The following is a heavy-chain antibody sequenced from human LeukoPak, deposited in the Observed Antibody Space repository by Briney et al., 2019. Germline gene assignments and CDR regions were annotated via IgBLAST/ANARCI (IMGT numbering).Heavy chain of an antibody. V-gene: IGHV1-2*02. D-gene: IGHD2-8*01. Sequence: ASVKVSCKASGYTFTGYYMHWVRQAPGQGLEWMGWINPNSGGTNHAQKFQGRVTMTRDTSISTAYMELSRLRSDDTAVYYCARGTWIRYCTNGVCYKHYFDYWGQGTLVTVSS. CDR3: ARGTWIRYCTNGVCYKHYFDY. CDR2: INPNSGGT. CDR1: GYTFTGYY. J-gene: IGHJ4*02.